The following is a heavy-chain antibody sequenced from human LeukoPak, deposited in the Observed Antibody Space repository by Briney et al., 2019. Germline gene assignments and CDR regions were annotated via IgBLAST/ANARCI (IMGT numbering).Heavy chain of an antibody. D-gene: IGHD1-26*01. CDR2: IYCSGST. CDR3: ARHWVVGATNYYYYGMDV. CDR1: GGSISSYY. Sequence: SETLSLTCTVSGGSISSYYWSWIRQPPGKGLEWIGYIYCSGSTNYNPSLKSRVTISVDTSKNQFSLKLSSVTAADTAVYYCARHWVVGATNYYYYGMDVWGQGTTVTVSS. V-gene: IGHV4-59*08. J-gene: IGHJ6*02.